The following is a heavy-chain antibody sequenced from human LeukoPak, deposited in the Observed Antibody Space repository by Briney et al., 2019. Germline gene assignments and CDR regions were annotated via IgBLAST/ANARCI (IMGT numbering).Heavy chain of an antibody. J-gene: IGHJ4*02. D-gene: IGHD3-10*01. Sequence: ASVKVSCKASGGTFSSYAISWVRQAPGQGLEGMGRIIPILGIANYAQKFQGRVTITADKSTSTAYMELSSLRSEDTAVYYCARARADYYGSGSYAIDYWGQGTLVTVSS. CDR1: GGTFSSYA. V-gene: IGHV1-69*04. CDR3: ARARADYYGSGSYAIDY. CDR2: IIPILGIA.